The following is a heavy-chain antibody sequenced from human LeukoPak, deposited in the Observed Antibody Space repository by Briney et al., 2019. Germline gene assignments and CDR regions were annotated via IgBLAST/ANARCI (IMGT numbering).Heavy chain of an antibody. CDR1: GFTFDDYA. Sequence: PGGSLRLSCAASGFTFDDYAMHWVRQAPGKGLEWVSGVSWNSGSIGYADSVKGRFTISRDNAKNSLYLQMNSLRGEDTAFYYCAKDISRYNWNYQSHCYGMDVWGQGTTVTVSS. CDR2: VSWNSGSI. D-gene: IGHD1-7*01. CDR3: AKDISRYNWNYQSHCYGMDV. V-gene: IGHV3-9*01. J-gene: IGHJ6*02.